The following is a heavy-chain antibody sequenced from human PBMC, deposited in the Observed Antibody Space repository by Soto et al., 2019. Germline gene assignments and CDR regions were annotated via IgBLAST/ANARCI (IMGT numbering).Heavy chain of an antibody. D-gene: IGHD2-2*01. V-gene: IGHV5-51*01. Sequence: GESLKISCKGSGYSFTSYWIGWVRQMPGKGLEWMGIIYPGDSDTRYSPSFQGQVTISADKSISTAYLQWSSLKASDTAMYYCARRDCSSTSCRNNWFDPWGQGTLVTVS. J-gene: IGHJ5*02. CDR1: GYSFTSYW. CDR2: IYPGDSDT. CDR3: ARRDCSSTSCRNNWFDP.